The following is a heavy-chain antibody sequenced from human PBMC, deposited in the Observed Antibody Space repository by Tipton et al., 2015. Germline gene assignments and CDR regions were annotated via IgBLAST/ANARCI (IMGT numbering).Heavy chain of an antibody. J-gene: IGHJ4*02. V-gene: IGHV4-59*12. CDR1: GGSISSYY. Sequence: TLSLTCTVSGGSISSYYWSWIRQPPGKGLEWFGYIYYRGSTHYNPYLKSRVAISVDTSRNQFSLKLSSVTAADTAVYYCARGYGRMVRGVHFDYWGQGTLVTVSS. CDR2: IYYRGST. CDR3: ARGYGRMVRGVHFDY. D-gene: IGHD3-10*01.